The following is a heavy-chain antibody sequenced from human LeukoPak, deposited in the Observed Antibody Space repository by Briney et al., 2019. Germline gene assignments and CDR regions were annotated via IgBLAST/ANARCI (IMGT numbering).Heavy chain of an antibody. CDR3: AREWGHYYGSGSYNYGAFDI. Sequence: TSETLSLTCAVYGGSFSGYYWSWIQQPPGKGLEWIGEINHSGSTNYNPSLKSRVTISVDTSKNQFSLKLSSVTAADTAVYYCAREWGHYYGSGSYNYGAFDIWGQGTMVTVSS. V-gene: IGHV4-34*01. CDR2: INHSGST. D-gene: IGHD3-10*01. J-gene: IGHJ3*02. CDR1: GGSFSGYY.